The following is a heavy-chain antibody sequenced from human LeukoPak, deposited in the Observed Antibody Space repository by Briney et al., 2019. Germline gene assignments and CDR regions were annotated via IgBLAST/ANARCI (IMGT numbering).Heavy chain of an antibody. CDR1: GGSFSGYY. V-gene: IGHV4-34*01. J-gene: IGHJ6*03. CDR2: INHSGST. Sequence: PSETLSLTCAVYGGSFSGYYWSWIRQPPGKGLEWIGEINHSGSTNYNPSLKSRVTISVDTSKNQFSLKLSSVTAADTAVYYCARLKHYYGSGSYGYYYYYMDVWGKGTTVTISS. CDR3: ARLKHYYGSGSYGYYYYYMDV. D-gene: IGHD3-10*01.